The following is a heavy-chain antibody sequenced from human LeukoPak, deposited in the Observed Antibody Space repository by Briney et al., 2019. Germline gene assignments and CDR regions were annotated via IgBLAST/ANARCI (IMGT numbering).Heavy chain of an antibody. CDR1: GFTFSSYG. Sequence: TGGSLRLSCAASGFTFSSYGMHWVRQPPGKGLEWIGEINHSGSTNYNPSLKSRVTISVDTSKNQFSLKLSSVTAADTAVYYCARGLDGRRFDYWGQGTLVTVSS. CDR2: INHSGST. J-gene: IGHJ4*02. CDR3: ARGLDGRRFDY. D-gene: IGHD3/OR15-3a*01. V-gene: IGHV4-34*01.